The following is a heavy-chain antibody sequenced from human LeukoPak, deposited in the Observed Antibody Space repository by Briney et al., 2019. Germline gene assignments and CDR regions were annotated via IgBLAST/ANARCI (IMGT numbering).Heavy chain of an antibody. Sequence: GGSLRLSCAASGFTFSSYAMSWVRQAPGKGLEWVSAISGSGGSTYYADSVKGRFTISRDNSKNTLYLQMNSLRAEDTAVYYCAKDSIAARPRLYYFDYWGQETLVTVSS. CDR3: AKDSIAARPRLYYFDY. CDR2: ISGSGGST. D-gene: IGHD6-6*01. CDR1: GFTFSSYA. V-gene: IGHV3-23*01. J-gene: IGHJ4*02.